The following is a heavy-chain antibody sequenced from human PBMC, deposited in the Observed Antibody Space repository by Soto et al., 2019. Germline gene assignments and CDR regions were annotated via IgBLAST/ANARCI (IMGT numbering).Heavy chain of an antibody. D-gene: IGHD4-17*01. CDR1: GLTFSKYY. CDR3: ARDLDVTTVTTSFDS. CDR2: INPSGRTT. Sequence: GASVKVSCKRSGLTFSKYYMHWLLEVPGQGLEWVGVINPSGRTTSYAQKFLGRVTVTRDASTATVYLELNSLRSGDTAVYYCARDLDVTTVTTSFDSWGQGTLVTVSS. J-gene: IGHJ4*02. V-gene: IGHV1-46*01.